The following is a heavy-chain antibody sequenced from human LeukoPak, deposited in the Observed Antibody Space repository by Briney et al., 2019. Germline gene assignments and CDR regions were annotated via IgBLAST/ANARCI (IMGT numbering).Heavy chain of an antibody. CDR1: AFTFSSYA. CDR3: AIDQYGDYAVDY. J-gene: IGHJ4*02. D-gene: IGHD4-17*01. Sequence: GGSLRLSCAASAFTFSSYAMSWVRQAPGKGLEWVSAISGSGGSTYYADSVKGRFTISRDNSKNTLYLQMNSLRAEDTAVYYCAIDQYGDYAVDYWGQGTLVTVSS. V-gene: IGHV3-23*01. CDR2: ISGSGGST.